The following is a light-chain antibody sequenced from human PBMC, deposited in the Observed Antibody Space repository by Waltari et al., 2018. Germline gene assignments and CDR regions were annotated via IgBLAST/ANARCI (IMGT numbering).Light chain of an antibody. CDR2: KDK. Sequence: YQQRPGQAPLLLIFKDKERPSGIPERFSGSSSGTTVTLTITSVQAEDEADYFCQSADTSIANVVFGGGTKLTVL. CDR3: QSADTSIANVV. V-gene: IGLV3-25*03. J-gene: IGLJ3*02.